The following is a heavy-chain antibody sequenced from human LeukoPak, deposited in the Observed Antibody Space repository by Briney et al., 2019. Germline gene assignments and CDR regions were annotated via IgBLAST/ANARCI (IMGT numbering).Heavy chain of an antibody. Sequence: PSETLSLTCAVYGGSFSGYYWSWIRQPPGKGLEWIGEINHSGSTNYNPSLKSRVTISVDTSKNQFSLKLSSVTAADTAVYYCARGRGLVGATKGSLDYWGQGTLVTVSS. CDR3: ARGRGLVGATKGSLDY. CDR2: INHSGST. CDR1: GGSFSGYY. D-gene: IGHD1-26*01. J-gene: IGHJ4*02. V-gene: IGHV4-34*01.